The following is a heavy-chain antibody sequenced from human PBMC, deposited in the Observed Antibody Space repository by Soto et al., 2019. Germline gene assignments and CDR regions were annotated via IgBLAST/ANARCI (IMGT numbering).Heavy chain of an antibody. V-gene: IGHV4-39*01. CDR1: GGSISSSSYY. CDR2: IYYSGST. J-gene: IGHJ6*02. Sequence: QLQLQESGPGLVKPSETLSLTCTVSGGSISSSSYYWGWIRQPPGKGLEWIGSIYYSGSTYYNPSLKSRVTISVDTSKNQFSLKLSSVTAADTAVYYCARHVVGKVVPAAYYYYYGMDVWGQGTTVTVSS. CDR3: ARHVVGKVVPAAYYYYYGMDV. D-gene: IGHD2-2*01.